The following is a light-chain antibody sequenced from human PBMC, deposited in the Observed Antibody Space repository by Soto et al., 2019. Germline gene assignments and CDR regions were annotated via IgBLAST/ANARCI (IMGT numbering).Light chain of an antibody. Sequence: EIVLTQSPGTLSLSPGERATLSCRASQSVSSSFLAWYQQKPGQAPRLLIYGASSRAAGIPDRLSGSGSGRDYTLTLRRLEPEDFVVYYCQQYGNSPWRFGQGTKVEIK. CDR2: GAS. CDR3: QQYGNSPWR. V-gene: IGKV3-20*01. J-gene: IGKJ1*01. CDR1: QSVSSSF.